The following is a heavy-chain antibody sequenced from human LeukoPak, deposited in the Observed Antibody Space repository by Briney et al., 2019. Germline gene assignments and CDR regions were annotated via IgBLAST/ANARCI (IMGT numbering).Heavy chain of an antibody. D-gene: IGHD2-2*01. CDR1: GGSFSGYY. Sequence: SETLSLTCAVYGGSFSGYYWSWIRQPPGKGLEWIGEINHSGSTNYNPSLKSRVTISVDTSKNQFSLKLSSVTAADTAVYYCARAPVVPAAGYYFDYWGQGTLVTVFS. J-gene: IGHJ4*02. CDR2: INHSGST. CDR3: ARAPVVPAAGYYFDY. V-gene: IGHV4-34*01.